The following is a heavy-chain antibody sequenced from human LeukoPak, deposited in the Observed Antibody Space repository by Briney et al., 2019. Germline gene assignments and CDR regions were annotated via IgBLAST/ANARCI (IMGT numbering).Heavy chain of an antibody. J-gene: IGHJ3*02. CDR3: AKGLFVVVPVEGDAFDI. CDR1: GGTFSSYA. V-gene: IGHV1-69*04. CDR2: IIPILGIA. D-gene: IGHD2-2*01. Sequence: SVKVSCKASGGTFSSYAISWVRQAPGQGLEWMGRIIPILGIANYAQKFQGRVTITADKSTSTAYMELSSLRAEDMALYYCAKGLFVVVPVEGDAFDIWGQGTMVTVSS.